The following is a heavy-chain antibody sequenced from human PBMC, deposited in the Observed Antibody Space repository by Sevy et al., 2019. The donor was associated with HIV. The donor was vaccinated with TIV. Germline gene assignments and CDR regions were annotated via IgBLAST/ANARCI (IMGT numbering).Heavy chain of an antibody. Sequence: GSVKVSCKASGYSFSDSGYYVHWVRQAPGQGLEWMGWINPKSGATKYAQKFQGRVTMTRDTSVSTANMELTRLTSDDTAVYYCARESYDFWTGPVDYDYRMDVWGQGTTVTVSS. V-gene: IGHV1-2*02. CDR1: GYSFSDSGYY. J-gene: IGHJ6*02. CDR3: ARESYDFWTGPVDYDYRMDV. CDR2: INPKSGAT. D-gene: IGHD3-3*01.